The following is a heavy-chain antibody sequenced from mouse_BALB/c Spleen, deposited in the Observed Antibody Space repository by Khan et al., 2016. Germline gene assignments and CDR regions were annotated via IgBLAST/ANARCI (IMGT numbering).Heavy chain of an antibody. CDR2: INTYTGEP. D-gene: IGHD2-3*01. CDR3: TRRRIYDDYYDAMEY. CDR1: GYTFTNYG. Sequence: QIQLVQSGPELKKPGETVKISCKASGYTFTNYGMNWVKQAPGKGLKWMGWINTYTGEPTYADDFKGRFAFSLETSASTAYLQINNLKNEDTATYFCTRRRIYDDYYDAMEYWGQGTSVTVSA. J-gene: IGHJ4*01. V-gene: IGHV9-3-1*01.